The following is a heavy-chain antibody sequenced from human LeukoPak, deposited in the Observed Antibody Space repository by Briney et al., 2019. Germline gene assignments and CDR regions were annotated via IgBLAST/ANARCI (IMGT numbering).Heavy chain of an antibody. D-gene: IGHD3-16*01. J-gene: IGHJ5*02. CDR1: GYTFSNHG. CDR2: ISAHTGNT. V-gene: IGHV1-18*01. Sequence: ASVKVSCKASGYTFSNHGIGWVRQAPGQGLEWVGWISAHTGNTNYAQKVQGRVTMTTDTSTSTAYMELRCLTSADTAVYYCARAEGDYDPLNWIDPWGQGTLVIVSS. CDR3: ARAEGDYDPLNWIDP.